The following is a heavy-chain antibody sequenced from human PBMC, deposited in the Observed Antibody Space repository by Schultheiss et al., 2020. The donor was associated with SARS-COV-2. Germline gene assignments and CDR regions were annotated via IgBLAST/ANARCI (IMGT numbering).Heavy chain of an antibody. J-gene: IGHJ6*02. V-gene: IGHV3-48*02. CDR3: ARDVDSSAWNGMDV. CDR1: GFTFSSYG. Sequence: GGSLRLSCAASGFTFSSYGMHWVRQAPGKGLEWVSYISSSGSAIYYADSVKGRFTISRDNDKRSVYLQMTSLRDEDTAVYYCARDVDSSAWNGMDVWGQGTTVTVSS. CDR2: ISSSGSAI. D-gene: IGHD6-19*01.